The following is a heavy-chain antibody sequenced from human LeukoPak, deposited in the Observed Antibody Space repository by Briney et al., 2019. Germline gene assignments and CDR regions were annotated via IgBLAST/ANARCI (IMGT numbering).Heavy chain of an antibody. D-gene: IGHD6-13*01. CDR2: IYYSGST. CDR3: ARVMWGSSWSANPTKTYNWFDP. J-gene: IGHJ5*02. Sequence: SETLSLTCAVYGGSFSGYYWSWIRQPPGKGVEWIGHIYYSGSTYHNPSLKSRVTISVDTSKNQFSLKLSSVTAADTAVYYCARVMWGSSWSANPTKTYNWFDPWGQGTLVTVSS. V-gene: IGHV4-34*09. CDR1: GGSFSGYY.